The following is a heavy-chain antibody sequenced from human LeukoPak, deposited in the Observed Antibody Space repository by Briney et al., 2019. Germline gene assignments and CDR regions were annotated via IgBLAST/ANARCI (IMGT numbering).Heavy chain of an antibody. CDR2: IYYSGST. CDR1: GGSISSGGYY. CDR3: ARQDASMVREYYFDY. V-gene: IGHV4-39*01. Sequence: SETLSLTCTVSGGSISSGGYYWSWIRQPPGKGLEWIGSIYYSGSTYYNPSLKSRVTISVDTSKNQFSLKLSSVTAADTAVYYCARQDASMVREYYFDYWGQGTLVTVSS. J-gene: IGHJ4*02. D-gene: IGHD3-10*01.